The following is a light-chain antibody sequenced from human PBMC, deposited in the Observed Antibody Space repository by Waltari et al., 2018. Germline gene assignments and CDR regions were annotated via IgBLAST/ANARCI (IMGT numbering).Light chain of an antibody. CDR2: GAS. CDR1: QGINVY. Sequence: DIQMTQSPSSLSASVGDRVTITCRASQGINVYLAWFQQKAGRAPKSLIKGASSLQSGVPSRFSGSGSGTDFTLTISSLQPEDSGTYYCQHYSNYPFTFGPGTKGDIK. CDR3: QHYSNYPFT. V-gene: IGKV1-16*01. J-gene: IGKJ3*01.